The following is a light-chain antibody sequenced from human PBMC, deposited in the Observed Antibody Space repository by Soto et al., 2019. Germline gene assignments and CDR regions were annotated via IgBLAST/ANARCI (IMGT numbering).Light chain of an antibody. J-gene: IGKJ4*01. Sequence: EIVMTQSPATLSVSPGERTTLSCSASHSVSRILALYQQKPGQAPRLLIYGASTRATGIPVRFSGSGSGTEFTLTISRLEPEDFAVYYCQQYGSSPTFGGGTKVDTK. V-gene: IGKV3-15*01. CDR1: HSVSRI. CDR3: QQYGSSPT. CDR2: GAS.